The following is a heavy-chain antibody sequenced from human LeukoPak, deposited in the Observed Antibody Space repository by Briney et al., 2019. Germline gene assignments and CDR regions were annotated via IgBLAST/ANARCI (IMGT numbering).Heavy chain of an antibody. CDR3: ARLLLWFGDSTDY. V-gene: IGHV1-2*02. CDR2: INPNSGGT. Sequence: ASVKVSCKASRYTFTGYYMHWVRQAPGQGLEWMGWINPNSGGTNYAQKFQGRVTMTRDTSISTAYMELSRLRSDDTAVYYCARLLLWFGDSTDYWGQGTLVTVSS. D-gene: IGHD3-10*01. J-gene: IGHJ4*02. CDR1: RYTFTGYY.